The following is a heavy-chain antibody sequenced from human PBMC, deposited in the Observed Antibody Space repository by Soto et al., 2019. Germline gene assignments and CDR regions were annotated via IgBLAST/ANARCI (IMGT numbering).Heavy chain of an antibody. CDR2: INPNSGGT. J-gene: IGHJ4*02. CDR3: ARDRYYDSSGYLSGYFDY. D-gene: IGHD3-22*01. V-gene: IGHV1-2*04. CDR1: GFTFTTYA. Sequence: VKVSCKASGFTFTTYAIHWVRQAPGQGLEWMGWINPNSGGTNYAQKFQGWVTMTRDTSISTAYMELSRLRSDDTAVYYCARDRYYDSSGYLSGYFDYWGQGTLVTVSS.